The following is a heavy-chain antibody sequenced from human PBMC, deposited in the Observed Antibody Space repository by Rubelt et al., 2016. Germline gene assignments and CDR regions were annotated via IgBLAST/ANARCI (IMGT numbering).Heavy chain of an antibody. CDR3: ARGKQWLVWDNWFDP. J-gene: IGHJ5*02. CDR2: IYYSGST. D-gene: IGHD6-19*01. V-gene: IGHV4-39*07. Sequence: GKGLEWIGSIYYSGSTYYNPSLKSRVTISVDTSKNQFSLKLSSVTAADTAGYYCARGKQWLVWDNWFDPWGQGTLVTVSS.